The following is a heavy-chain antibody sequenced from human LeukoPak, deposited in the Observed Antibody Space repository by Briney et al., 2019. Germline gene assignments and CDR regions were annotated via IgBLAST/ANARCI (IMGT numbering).Heavy chain of an antibody. CDR1: GGSISSYY. V-gene: IGHV4-4*07. J-gene: IGHJ5*02. CDR2: IYTSGST. CDR3: ARGGSGSAIDP. D-gene: IGHD3-10*01. Sequence: SETLSLTCTVSGGSISSYYWSWIGQPAGKGLEWIGRIYTSGSTNSTPSLNSRATMSADTTKNQFSLKLSSVTAADTAVYYCARGGSGSAIDPWGQGNLVSVSS.